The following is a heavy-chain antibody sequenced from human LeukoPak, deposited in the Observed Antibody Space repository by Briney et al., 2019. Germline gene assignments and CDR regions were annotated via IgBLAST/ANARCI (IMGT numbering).Heavy chain of an antibody. CDR1: GYTFTGYY. D-gene: IGHD2-2*01. V-gene: IGHV1-2*02. Sequence: GASVKVSCKASGYTFTGYYMHWVRQAPGQGLEWMGWINPNSGGTNYAQKFQGRVTMTRDTSISTAYMELSRLRSDDTAVYYCARGVRRDCSSTSCVNWFDPWGQGTLVTVSS. J-gene: IGHJ5*02. CDR2: INPNSGGT. CDR3: ARGVRRDCSSTSCVNWFDP.